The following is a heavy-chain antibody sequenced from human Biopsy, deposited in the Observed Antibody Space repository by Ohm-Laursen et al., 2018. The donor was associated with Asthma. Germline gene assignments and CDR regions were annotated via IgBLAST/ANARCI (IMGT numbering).Heavy chain of an antibody. CDR1: GGSISSGDYY. CDR3: ASKPDYGDSTFNY. D-gene: IGHD4-17*01. CDR2: IYYSGST. Sequence: TLSLTCTVSGGSISSGDYYWNWIRQPPGKGLGWIGYIYYSGSTYYNPSLKSRLTISVDTSKNQFSLKLSSVTAADTAVYYCASKPDYGDSTFNYWGQGTLVTVSS. J-gene: IGHJ4*02. V-gene: IGHV4-30-4*01.